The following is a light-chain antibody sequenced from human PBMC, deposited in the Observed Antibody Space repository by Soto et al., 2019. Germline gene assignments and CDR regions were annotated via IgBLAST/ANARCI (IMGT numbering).Light chain of an antibody. Sequence: QSVLTQPPSVSAAPGQNVTLSCSGTNSNIGNNYVSWYQQFPGTAPKLLIYDNDQRPSGIPDRFSGSKSGTSATLGITGLQTGDEADYYCRAWDTIVDLHCVFGGGTQLTVL. CDR1: NSNIGNNY. J-gene: IGLJ3*02. CDR2: DND. V-gene: IGLV1-51*01. CDR3: RAWDTIVDLHCV.